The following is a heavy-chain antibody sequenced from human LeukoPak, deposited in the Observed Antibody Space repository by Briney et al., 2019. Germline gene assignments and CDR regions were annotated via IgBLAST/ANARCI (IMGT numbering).Heavy chain of an antibody. V-gene: IGHV4-59*08. CDR1: GGSISSYY. J-gene: IGHJ4*02. CDR2: IYYSGST. Sequence: SETLSLTCTVSGGSISSYYWSWIRQPPGKGLEWIGYIYYSGSTSYNPSLKSRVTISVDTSKNQFSLKLSSVTAADTAVYYCARRDVYGPYFDYWGQGTLVTVSS. D-gene: IGHD2/OR15-2a*01. CDR3: ARRDVYGPYFDY.